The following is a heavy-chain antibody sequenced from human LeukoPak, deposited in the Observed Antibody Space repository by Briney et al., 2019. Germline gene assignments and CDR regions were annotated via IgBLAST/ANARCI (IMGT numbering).Heavy chain of an antibody. D-gene: IGHD3-22*01. J-gene: IGHJ4*02. Sequence: GGSLRLSCAASGFTFSDYYMSWIRQAPGKGLEWVSYISSSGSTIYYADSVKGRFTISRDNAKNTLYLQMNSLRAEDTAVYYCARDQYYDSSGLTGYWGQGTLVTVSS. V-gene: IGHV3-11*01. CDR3: ARDQYYDSSGLTGY. CDR2: ISSSGSTI. CDR1: GFTFSDYY.